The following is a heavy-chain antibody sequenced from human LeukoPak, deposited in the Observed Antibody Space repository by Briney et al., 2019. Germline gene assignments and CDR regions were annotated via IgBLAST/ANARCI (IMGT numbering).Heavy chain of an antibody. CDR1: GYTFTRYY. CDR3: ARDPTNTSGRYAYFDY. Sequence: ASVKVSCKASGYTFTRYYMHWVRQAPGQGLEWMGWISCYNGDTHYAQKFQGRVTMTTDTSTTTAYMELRSLRSDDTALYYCARDPTNTSGRYAYFDYWGQGTLVTVSS. CDR2: ISCYNGDT. V-gene: IGHV1-18*04. D-gene: IGHD6-19*01. J-gene: IGHJ4*02.